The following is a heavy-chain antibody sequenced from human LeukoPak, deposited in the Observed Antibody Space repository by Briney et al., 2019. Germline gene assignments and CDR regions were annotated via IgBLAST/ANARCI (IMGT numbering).Heavy chain of an antibody. CDR3: VCGPSFVSTSLQTAHNWFDP. CDR1: GYTFTGYY. Sequence: ASVTVSCKASGYTFTGYYMHWVRQAPGQGLEWMGWINPNSGGTNYAQKFQGRVTMTEDTSTDTAYMELSSLRSEDTAVYYCVCGPSFVSTSLQTAHNWFDPWGQGTLVTVSS. CDR2: INPNSGGT. V-gene: IGHV1-2*02. J-gene: IGHJ5*02. D-gene: IGHD2-2*01.